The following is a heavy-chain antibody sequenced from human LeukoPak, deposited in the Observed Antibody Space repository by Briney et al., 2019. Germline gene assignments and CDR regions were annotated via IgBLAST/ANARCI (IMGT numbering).Heavy chain of an antibody. CDR1: GGSFSGYY. CDR3: ARGPFLSGSYGSGLFDY. CDR2: INHSGST. Sequence: SETLSLTCAVYGGSFSGYYWSWIRQPPGKGLEWIGEINHSGSTNYNPSLKSRVTISVDTSKNQFSLKLSSVTAADTAVYYCARGPFLSGSYGSGLFDYWGQGTLVTVSS. D-gene: IGHD1-26*01. J-gene: IGHJ4*02. V-gene: IGHV4-34*01.